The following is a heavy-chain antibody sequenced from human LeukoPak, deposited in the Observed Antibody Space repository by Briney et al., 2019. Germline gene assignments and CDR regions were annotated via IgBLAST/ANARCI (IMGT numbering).Heavy chain of an antibody. CDR3: AREARLARAAGLDV. V-gene: IGHV4-4*07. CDR1: GDSISDYY. CDR2: LHGSAAI. Sequence: SETLSLTCDIFGDSISDYYWSWIRQPAGKGLEWIGRLHGSAAIKYNPSLRSRLGLSGDTSKNQFSLKLTSVTAADTAVYYCAREARLARAAGLDVWGQGTMVTVS. D-gene: IGHD5-12*01. J-gene: IGHJ6*02.